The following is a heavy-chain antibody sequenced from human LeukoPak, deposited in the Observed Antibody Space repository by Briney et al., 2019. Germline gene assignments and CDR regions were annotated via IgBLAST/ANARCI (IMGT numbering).Heavy chain of an antibody. J-gene: IGHJ4*02. V-gene: IGHV4-39*01. CDR3: ARQTGSGLFTLP. Sequence: SETLSLTCTVSGISISSSNSYWGWIRQPPGKGLEWIGSIYYTGNTYYNASLKSRVTISIDTSKNQISLRLTSVTATDTAVYYCARQTGSGLFTLPGGQGTLVTVSS. D-gene: IGHD3/OR15-3a*01. CDR2: IYYTGNT. CDR1: GISISSSNSY.